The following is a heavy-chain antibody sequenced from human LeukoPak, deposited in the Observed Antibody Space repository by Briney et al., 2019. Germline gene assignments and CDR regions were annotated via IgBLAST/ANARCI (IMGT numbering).Heavy chain of an antibody. D-gene: IGHD1-1*01. Sequence: GGPLRLSCTASGFTFGDYAMSWVRQAPGKGLEWVGFIRSKAYGGTTEYAASVKGRFTISRDDSKSIAYLQMNSLKTEDTAVYYCTRGELEVDYWGQGTLVTVSS. CDR3: TRGELEVDY. CDR1: GFTFGDYA. CDR2: IRSKAYGGTT. J-gene: IGHJ4*02. V-gene: IGHV3-49*04.